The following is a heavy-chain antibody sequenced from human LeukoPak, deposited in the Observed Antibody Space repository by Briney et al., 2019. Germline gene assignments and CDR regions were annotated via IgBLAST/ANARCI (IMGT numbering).Heavy chain of an antibody. D-gene: IGHD4-17*01. V-gene: IGHV3-66*01. CDR3: ARDRDYGDNRWAFDI. CDR2: IYSGGST. J-gene: IGHJ3*02. CDR1: GFTVSSNY. Sequence: GGSLRLSCAASGFTVSSNYMSWVRQAPGKGLEWVSVIYSGGSTYYADSVKGRFTISRDNSKNTLYLQMNSLRAEDTAVYYCARDRDYGDNRWAFDIWGQGTMVTVSS.